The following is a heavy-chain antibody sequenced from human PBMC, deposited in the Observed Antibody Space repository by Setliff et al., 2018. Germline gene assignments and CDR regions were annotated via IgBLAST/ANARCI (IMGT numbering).Heavy chain of an antibody. J-gene: IGHJ6*03. CDR1: GGSISSGNYY. Sequence: PSETLSLTCTVSGGSISSGNYYWSWIRQPAGKGLECIGHIQTSGTTNYNPSLKSRVTISVDTSKNQFSLKLSAVTAADTAVYFCAREDGPNYYYYYMDIWGKGTTVTVSS. D-gene: IGHD2-8*01. CDR2: IQTSGTT. CDR3: AREDGPNYYYYYMDI. V-gene: IGHV4-61*09.